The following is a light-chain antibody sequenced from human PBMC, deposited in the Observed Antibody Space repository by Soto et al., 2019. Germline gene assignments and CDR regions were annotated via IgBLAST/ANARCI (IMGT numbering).Light chain of an antibody. J-gene: IGKJ1*01. CDR3: QQRYSTPRT. CDR2: AAS. V-gene: IGKV1-39*01. Sequence: DIQLTQSPSSLSASVGDRVTVTCRASQSINSYLNWYQQEPGKAPKLLIYAASSLQSWVPSRFSGSGSGTDFTLTISSLQPEDFATYYCQQRYSTPRTFGQGTRVGIK. CDR1: QSINSY.